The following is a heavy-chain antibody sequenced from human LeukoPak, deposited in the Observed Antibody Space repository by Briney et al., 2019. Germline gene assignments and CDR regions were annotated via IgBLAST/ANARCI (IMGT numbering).Heavy chain of an antibody. CDR1: GYTFTSYD. Sequence: ASVKVSCKASGYTFTSYDINWVRQATGQGLGWMGWMNPNSGNTGYAQKFQGRVTITRNTSISTAYMELSSLRSEDTAVYYCARCDYYGSGSYYLADYWGQGTLVTVSS. CDR3: ARCDYYGSGSYYLADY. CDR2: MNPNSGNT. J-gene: IGHJ4*02. D-gene: IGHD3-10*01. V-gene: IGHV1-8*03.